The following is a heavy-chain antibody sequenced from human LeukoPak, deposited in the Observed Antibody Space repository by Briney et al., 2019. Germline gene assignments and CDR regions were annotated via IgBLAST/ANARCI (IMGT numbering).Heavy chain of an antibody. D-gene: IGHD3-9*01. J-gene: IGHJ4*02. CDR1: GFTFSSYV. CDR3: ARGLNYDILTGYGQTYFDY. V-gene: IGHV3-30*04. Sequence: SGGSLRLSCAASGFTFSSYVMHWVRQAPGKGLEWVAIISYDGSNEYYADSVKGRFTISRDNAKNSLYLQMNSLRAEDTAVYYCARGLNYDILTGYGQTYFDYWGQGTLVTVSS. CDR2: ISYDGSNE.